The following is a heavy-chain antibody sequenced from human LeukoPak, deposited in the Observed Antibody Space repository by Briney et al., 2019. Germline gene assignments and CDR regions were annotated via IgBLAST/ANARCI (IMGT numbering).Heavy chain of an antibody. V-gene: IGHV3-7*01. CDR2: IKQDGSEK. J-gene: IGHJ4*02. CDR3: ARGGFDY. CDR1: GFTFSSYW. Sequence: PGGSLRLSCAAPGFTFSSYWMSWVRQAPGKGLEWVANIKQDGSEKYYVDSVKGRFTVSRDNAKNSLYLQMNSLRAEDTAVYYCARGGFDYWGQGTLVTVSS.